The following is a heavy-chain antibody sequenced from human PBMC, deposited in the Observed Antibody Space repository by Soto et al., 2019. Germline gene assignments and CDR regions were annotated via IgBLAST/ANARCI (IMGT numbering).Heavy chain of an antibody. Sequence: EAQLLESGEDLVQPGGSLRLSCAASEFSFDDYAMSWVRQAPGKGLEWVSSITYTGVSTYYVDSVKGRFTISRDNSKDTLYLQMNSLRAEDTAIYYCAKASVWYPYFDSWGQGTLVTVSS. J-gene: IGHJ4*02. CDR1: EFSFDDYA. CDR2: ITYTGVST. CDR3: AKASVWYPYFDS. V-gene: IGHV3-23*01. D-gene: IGHD6-13*01.